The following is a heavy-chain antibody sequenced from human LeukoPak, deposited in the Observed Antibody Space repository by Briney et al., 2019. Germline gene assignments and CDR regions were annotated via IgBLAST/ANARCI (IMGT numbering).Heavy chain of an antibody. CDR2: INPNSGGT. CDR1: GYTFTGYY. Sequence: ASVKVSCKASGYTFTGYYMHWVRQAPGQGLEWMGWINPNSGGTNYAQKFQGRVTMTRNTSISTAYMELSSLSSEDTAVYYCARGPPSYYYDSSGYFDYWGQGTLVTVSS. CDR3: ARGPPSYYYDSSGYFDY. J-gene: IGHJ4*02. D-gene: IGHD3-22*01. V-gene: IGHV1-2*02.